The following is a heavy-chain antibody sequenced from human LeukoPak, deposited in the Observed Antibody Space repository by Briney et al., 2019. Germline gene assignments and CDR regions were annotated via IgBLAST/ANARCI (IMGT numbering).Heavy chain of an antibody. CDR1: GFTFSSYA. J-gene: IGHJ4*02. V-gene: IGHV3-23*01. CDR2: ISGSGGST. Sequence: GGSLRLSCAASGFTFSSYAMSWVRQAPGQGLEWVSAISGSGGSTYYADSVKGRFTISRDNSKNTLYLQMNSLRAEDTAVYYCAKVPYYYGSGSYVYFDYWGQGTLVTVSS. D-gene: IGHD3-10*01. CDR3: AKVPYYYGSGSYVYFDY.